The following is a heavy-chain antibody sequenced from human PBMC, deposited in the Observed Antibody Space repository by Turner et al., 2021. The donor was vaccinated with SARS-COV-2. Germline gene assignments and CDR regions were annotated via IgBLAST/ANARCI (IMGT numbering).Heavy chain of an antibody. D-gene: IGHD1-26*01. CDR1: GFTVRSYS. V-gene: IGHV3-21*01. CDR2: ISSSSSYI. J-gene: IGHJ4*02. Sequence: EVQLVESGGGLVKPGGALRLTCAASGFTVRSYSMNWVRQAPGKGLEWVSFISSSSSYIYYADSVKGRFTISRDNAKNSLYLQMNSLRAEDTAVYYCARELAGRFGGATEIDYWGQGTLVTVSS. CDR3: ARELAGRFGGATEIDY.